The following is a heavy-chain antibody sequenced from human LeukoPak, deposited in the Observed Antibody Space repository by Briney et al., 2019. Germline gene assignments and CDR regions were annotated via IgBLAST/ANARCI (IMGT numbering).Heavy chain of an antibody. CDR1: GFTFGDYA. CDR3: TRVGPYYDFWSGYSVPGDYYYMDV. D-gene: IGHD3-3*01. J-gene: IGHJ6*03. CDR2: IRSKAYGGTT. V-gene: IGHV3-49*04. Sequence: GRSLRLSCTASGFTFGDYAMSWVRQAPGKGLEWVGFIRSKAYGGTTEYAASVKGRFTISRDDSKSIAYLQMNSLKTEDTAVYYCTRVGPYYDFWSGYSVPGDYYYMDVWGKGTTVTVSS.